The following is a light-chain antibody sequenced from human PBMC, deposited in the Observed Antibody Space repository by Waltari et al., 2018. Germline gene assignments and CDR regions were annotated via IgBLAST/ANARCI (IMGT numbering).Light chain of an antibody. V-gene: IGLV6-57*02. CDR1: SSSSSTTF. J-gene: IGLJ2*01. Sequence: NFMLTQPHSVSESPGKTVTISCTGRSSSSSTTFVHWYQRRPGSAPILVMFEGDQRPSGVPDRFSGSIDSSSNSASLTISGLRTEDEADYYCQSYDDINKVVFGGGTKLTVL. CDR3: QSYDDINKVV. CDR2: EGD.